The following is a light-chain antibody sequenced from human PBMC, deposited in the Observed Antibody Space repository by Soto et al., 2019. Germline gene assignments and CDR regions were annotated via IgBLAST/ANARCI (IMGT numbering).Light chain of an antibody. CDR1: QSVSSSY. CDR2: GAS. Sequence: EIVLTQSPGTLSLSTGERSTLSCRASQSVSSSYLAWYQQKPGQAPRLLIYGASSRASDIPDRFSGSGSGTDFTLTISRLEPEDFAVYYCQQYGRSPWTFGQGTKVDIK. V-gene: IGKV3-20*01. J-gene: IGKJ1*01. CDR3: QQYGRSPWT.